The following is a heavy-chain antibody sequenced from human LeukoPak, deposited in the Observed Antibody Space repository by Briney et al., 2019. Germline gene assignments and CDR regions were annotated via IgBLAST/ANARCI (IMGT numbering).Heavy chain of an antibody. CDR1: GGSISSSSYF. V-gene: IGHV4-39*07. D-gene: IGHD3-22*01. CDR3: ARDLVVLGYFHFDY. CDR2: IYYGGST. Sequence: PSETLSLTCTVSGGSISSSSYFWGWIRQPPGKGLEWIGSIYYGGSTYYNPSLKSRVTLSVDTSKNQFSLKLSSVTAADTAVYYCARDLVVLGYFHFDYWGQGTLVTVSS. J-gene: IGHJ4*02.